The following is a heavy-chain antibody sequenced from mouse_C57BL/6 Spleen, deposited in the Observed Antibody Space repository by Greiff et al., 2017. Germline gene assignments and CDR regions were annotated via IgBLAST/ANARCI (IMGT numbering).Heavy chain of an antibody. CDR1: GYTFTDYE. Sequence: VQLQQSGAELVRPGASVTLSCKASGYTFTDYEMHWVKQTPVHGLEWIGAIDPETGGTAYNQKFKGKAILTADKSSSTAYMELRSLTSEDSAVYYCTRPVADFDYWGQGTTLTVSS. CDR3: TRPVADFDY. J-gene: IGHJ2*01. CDR2: IDPETGGT. D-gene: IGHD1-1*01. V-gene: IGHV1-15*01.